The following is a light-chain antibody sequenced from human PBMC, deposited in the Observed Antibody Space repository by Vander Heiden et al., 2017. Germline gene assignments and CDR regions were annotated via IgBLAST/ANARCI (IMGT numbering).Light chain of an antibody. J-gene: IGLJ2*01. V-gene: IGLV2-14*01. CDR1: SSDIGGYNS. CDR2: EGS. Sequence: QSVLTPPASASGPPRPSTTISCTGTSSDIGGYNSDFWYQQRAGKPPILMNYEGSKRPSGVSNRCAGYKSGDTASLTISGLQAEDEAYYYCSSYTSRSTLVFGGGTNLTVL. CDR3: SSYTSRSTLV.